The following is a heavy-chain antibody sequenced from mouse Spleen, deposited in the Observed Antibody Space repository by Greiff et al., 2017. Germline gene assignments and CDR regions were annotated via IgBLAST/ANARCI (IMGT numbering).Heavy chain of an antibody. CDR1: GFTFSDYG. J-gene: IGHJ4*01. CDR2: ISSGSSTI. V-gene: IGHV5-17*01. D-gene: IGHD1-1*01. CDR3: ARRYYDTGYAMDY. Sequence: VQLKESGGGLVKPGGSLKLSCAASGFTFSDYGMHWVRQAPEKGLEWVAYISSGSSTIYYADTVKGRFTISRDNAKNTLFLQMTSLRSEDTAMYYCARRYYDTGYAMDYWGQGTSVTVSS.